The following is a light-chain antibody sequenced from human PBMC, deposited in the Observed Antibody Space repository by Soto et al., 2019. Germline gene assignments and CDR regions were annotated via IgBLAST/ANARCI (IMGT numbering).Light chain of an antibody. CDR2: AAS. J-gene: IGKJ2*01. CDR3: QQSYSTPPEYT. CDR1: QSISSY. Sequence: DIQMTQSPSSLSASVGDRVTITCRASQSISSYLNWYQQKPGKAPKLLIYAASSLHSGVPSRFSGSGSGTDFTLTISSLQPEDFATYYCQQSYSTPPEYTFGQGTKLESK. V-gene: IGKV1-39*01.